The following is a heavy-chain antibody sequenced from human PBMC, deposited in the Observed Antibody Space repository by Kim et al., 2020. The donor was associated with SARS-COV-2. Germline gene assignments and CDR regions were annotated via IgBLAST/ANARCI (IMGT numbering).Heavy chain of an antibody. Sequence: GESLKISCKASGYSLTNHWIAWVRQMPGKGLEWMGVIYPGDSDIRYSPSFQGQITISADTSISTAYLQWSSLKASDTAMYYCVTTGVAAAEKYYFDYWGQETLVTVSS. CDR3: VTTGVAAAEKYYFDY. D-gene: IGHD6-13*01. CDR2: IYPGDSDI. V-gene: IGHV5-51*06. J-gene: IGHJ4*02. CDR1: GYSLTNHW.